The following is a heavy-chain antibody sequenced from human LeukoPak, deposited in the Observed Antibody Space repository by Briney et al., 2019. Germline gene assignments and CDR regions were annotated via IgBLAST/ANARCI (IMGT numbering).Heavy chain of an antibody. CDR3: VSVKKILPEFEI. J-gene: IGHJ4*02. Sequence: ASVKVSCKASGYRFTDFQIHWVRQAPGQGIEWMGWINPATGMKPNSGGTYYAKKFWGRVTMTTDTSISTVYLEMSSLTIDDTAIYFCVSVKKILPEFEIWGQGTLLTVSS. CDR2: INPATGMKPNSGGT. V-gene: IGHV1-2*02. D-gene: IGHD3-10*01. CDR1: GYRFTDFQ.